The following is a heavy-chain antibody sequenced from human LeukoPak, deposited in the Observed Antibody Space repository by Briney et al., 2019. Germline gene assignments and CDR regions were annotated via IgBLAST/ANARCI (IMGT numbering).Heavy chain of an antibody. CDR3: AKEITMTHPHHFDY. CDR1: GFTFSSYA. Sequence: GGSLRLSCAASGFTFSSYALSWVRQAPGKGLQWASAISGSGGSTYYADSVKGRFTISRDNSKNTLYLQMHSLRAEDAALYYCAKEITMTHPHHFDYWGQGTLVTVSS. V-gene: IGHV3-23*01. D-gene: IGHD1-1*01. J-gene: IGHJ4*02. CDR2: ISGSGGST.